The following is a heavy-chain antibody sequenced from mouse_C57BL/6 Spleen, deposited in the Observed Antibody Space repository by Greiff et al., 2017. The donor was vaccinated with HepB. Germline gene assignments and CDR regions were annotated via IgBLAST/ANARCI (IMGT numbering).Heavy chain of an antibody. CDR1: GYSITSGYY. J-gene: IGHJ3*01. CDR3: ARDLYEDAY. V-gene: IGHV3-6*01. CDR2: ISYDGSN. D-gene: IGHD1-1*01. Sequence: ESGPGLVKPSQSLSLTCSVTGYSITSGYYWNWIRQFPGNKLEWMGYISYDGSNNYNPSLKNRISITRDTSKNQFFLKLNSVTTEDTATYYCARDLYEDAYWGQGTLVTVSA.